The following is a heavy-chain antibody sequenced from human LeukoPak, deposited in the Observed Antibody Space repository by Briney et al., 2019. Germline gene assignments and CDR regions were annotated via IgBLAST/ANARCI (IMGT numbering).Heavy chain of an antibody. J-gene: IGHJ4*02. CDR1: GYTFTSYG. D-gene: IGHD6-13*01. CDR3: ARDTLHISSWYNDYFDY. CDR2: ISAYNRNT. Sequence: ASVKVSCKASGYTFTSYGISWVRQAPGQGLEWMGWISAYNRNTNYAQKLQGRVTMTTDTSTSTAYMELRSLRSDDTAVYYCARDTLHISSWYNDYFDYWGQGTLVTVSS. V-gene: IGHV1-18*01.